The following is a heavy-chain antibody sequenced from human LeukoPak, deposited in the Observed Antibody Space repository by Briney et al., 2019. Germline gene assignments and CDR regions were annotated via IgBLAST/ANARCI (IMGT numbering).Heavy chain of an antibody. CDR3: AKAQYYDILTGLIDY. CDR2: ISGSGGST. V-gene: IGHV3-23*01. Sequence: GGSLRLSCAASGFTFSSYAMSWVRQAPGKGLEWVSAISGSGGSTYYADSVKGRFTISRDNSKNTLYLQMNSLRAEDTAVYYCAKAQYYDILTGLIDYWGQGTLVTVSS. D-gene: IGHD3-9*01. J-gene: IGHJ4*02. CDR1: GFTFSSYA.